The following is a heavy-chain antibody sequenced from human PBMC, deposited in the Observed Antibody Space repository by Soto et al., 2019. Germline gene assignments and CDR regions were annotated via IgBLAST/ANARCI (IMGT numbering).Heavy chain of an antibody. CDR3: TRDYDNRGYVSFDY. CDR1: GYTLTNYG. V-gene: IGHV1-18*01. CDR2: ISAYNGNT. D-gene: IGHD3-22*01. Sequence: QVQMVQSGAEVKKPGASVKVSCKASGYTLTNYGLNWVRQAPGQGLEWMGWISAYNGNTNYAQKFQGRLIITTDTDTSTVYMEVRSLTYDDRAVYYCTRDYDNRGYVSFDYWGQGTMVTVSS. J-gene: IGHJ4*02.